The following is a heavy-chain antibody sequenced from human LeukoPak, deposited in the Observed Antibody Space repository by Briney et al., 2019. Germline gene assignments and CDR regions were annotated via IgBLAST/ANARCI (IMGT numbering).Heavy chain of an antibody. CDR1: GFTFSSYA. CDR2: ISGSGGST. D-gene: IGHD3-9*01. CDR3: ARRHYDILTGSRAGWFDP. J-gene: IGHJ5*02. Sequence: GGSLRLSCAASGFTFSSYAMSWVRQAPGKGLEWVSAISGSGGSTYYADSVKGRFTISRDNSKNTLYLQMSSLRAEDTAVYYCARRHYDILTGSRAGWFDPWGQGTLVTVSS. V-gene: IGHV3-23*01.